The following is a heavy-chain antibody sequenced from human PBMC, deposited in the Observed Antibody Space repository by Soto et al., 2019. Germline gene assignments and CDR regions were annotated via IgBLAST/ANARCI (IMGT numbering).Heavy chain of an antibody. CDR2: ISSSSSNI. J-gene: IGHJ4*02. D-gene: IGHD2-2*01. Sequence: EVQLVESGGGLVKPGGSLRLSCAASGFTFSNYGMNWVRQAPGKGLEWVSSISSSSSNIYYGDSVKGRFTISRDNAKSSLYLQMNSLRAEDSAMYYCARELDGTSQIDHCGQGTLVTVSS. V-gene: IGHV3-21*01. CDR3: ARELDGTSQIDH. CDR1: GFTFSNYG.